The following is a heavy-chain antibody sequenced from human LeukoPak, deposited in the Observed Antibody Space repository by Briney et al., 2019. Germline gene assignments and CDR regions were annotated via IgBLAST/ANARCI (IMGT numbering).Heavy chain of an antibody. CDR2: INPSGGST. Sequence: ASVKVSCKASGYTFTSYYMHWVRQAPGQGLEWMGIINPSGGSTGYAQKFQGRVTMTRDTSTSTVYMELSSLRSEDTAVYYCAREGIAARPYDYWGQGTLVTVSS. CDR1: GYTFTSYY. D-gene: IGHD6-6*01. V-gene: IGHV1-46*01. J-gene: IGHJ4*02. CDR3: AREGIAARPYDY.